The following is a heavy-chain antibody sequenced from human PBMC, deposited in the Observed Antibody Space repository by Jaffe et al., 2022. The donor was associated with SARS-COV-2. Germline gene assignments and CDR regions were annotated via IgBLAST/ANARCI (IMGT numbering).Heavy chain of an antibody. CDR2: ISYDGSNK. D-gene: IGHD3-10*01. V-gene: IGHV3-30*04. CDR3: ARDGGSLWFGTADYYYGMDV. CDR1: GFTFSSYA. Sequence: QVQLVESGGGVVQPGRSLRLSCAASGFTFSSYAMHWVRQAPGKGLEWVAVISYDGSNKYYADSVKGRFTISRDNSKNTLYLQMNSLRAEDTAVYYCARDGGSLWFGTADYYYGMDVWGQGTTVTVSS. J-gene: IGHJ6*02.